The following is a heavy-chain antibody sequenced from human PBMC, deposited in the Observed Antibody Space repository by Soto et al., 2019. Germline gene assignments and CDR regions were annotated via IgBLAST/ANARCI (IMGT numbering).Heavy chain of an antibody. V-gene: IGHV3-23*01. CDR2: ISGGGGST. J-gene: IGHJ6*02. Sequence: SLGLSCAVSGFPFSSYVMTWVRQAPGKGLEWVSVISGGGGSTNYAESVKGRFTISRDNSENTLYLQMNSLQIADTAIYYCARDGDYYGMDVWGQGTTVTVSS. CDR1: GFPFSSYV. D-gene: IGHD3-3*01. CDR3: ARDGDYYGMDV.